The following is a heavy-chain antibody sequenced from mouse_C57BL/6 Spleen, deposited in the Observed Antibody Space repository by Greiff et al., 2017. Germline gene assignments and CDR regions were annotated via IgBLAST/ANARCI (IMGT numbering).Heavy chain of an antibody. CDR3: ARRDYYRSGSLTFAS. J-gene: IGHJ2*01. Sequence: QVQLQQSGAELVRPGTSVKVSCKASGYAFTNYLIVWVKQRPGQGLEWIGVLNPGSGGPNYNETFKGQATLTDDKSSSTGYMQLSSLPSEDSAVYFRARRDYYRSGSLTFASWGQGNTLTVSS. CDR1: GYAFTNYL. D-gene: IGHD1-1*01. V-gene: IGHV1-54*01. CDR2: LNPGSGGP.